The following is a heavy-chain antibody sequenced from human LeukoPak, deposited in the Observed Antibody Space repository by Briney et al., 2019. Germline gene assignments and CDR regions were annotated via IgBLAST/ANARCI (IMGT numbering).Heavy chain of an antibody. Sequence: SETLSLTCTVAGGSISSYYWSWIRQHPGKGREWVGYIYYSGSTNYNPSLKSRVTISVDTSKNQFSLKLSSVTAADTAVYYCARTMYSSSWMYYFDYWGQGTLVTVSS. D-gene: IGHD6-13*01. CDR2: IYYSGST. CDR1: GGSISSYY. V-gene: IGHV4-59*01. CDR3: ARTMYSSSWMYYFDY. J-gene: IGHJ4*02.